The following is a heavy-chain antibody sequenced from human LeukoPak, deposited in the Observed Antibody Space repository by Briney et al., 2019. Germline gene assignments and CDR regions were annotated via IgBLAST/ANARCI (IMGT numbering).Heavy chain of an antibody. V-gene: IGHV1-2*06. CDR3: ARDYDSSGYYPFDY. CDR1: GGTFISYA. D-gene: IGHD3-22*01. CDR2: INPNSGGT. Sequence: ASVKVSCKASGGTFISYAISWVRQAPGQGLEWMGRINPNSGGTNYAQKFQGRVTMTRDTSISTAYMELSRLRSDDTAVYYCARDYDSSGYYPFDYWGQGTLVTVSS. J-gene: IGHJ4*02.